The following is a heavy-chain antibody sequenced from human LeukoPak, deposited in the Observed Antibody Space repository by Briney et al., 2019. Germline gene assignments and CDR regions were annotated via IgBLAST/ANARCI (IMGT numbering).Heavy chain of an antibody. CDR3: ARAPSITISGVVIIFDY. CDR1: GFTFSSYS. J-gene: IGHJ4*02. CDR2: ISSSSTI. Sequence: GGSLRLSCAASGFTFSSYSMNWVRQAPGKGLEWVSYISSSSTIYYADSVKGRFTISRDNAKNSLYLQMNSLRAEDTAVYYCARAPSITISGVVIIFDYWGRGTLVTVSS. D-gene: IGHD3-3*01. V-gene: IGHV3-48*01.